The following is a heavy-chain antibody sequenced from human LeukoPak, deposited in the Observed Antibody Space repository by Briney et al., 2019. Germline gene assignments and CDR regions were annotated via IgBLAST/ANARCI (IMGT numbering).Heavy chain of an antibody. V-gene: IGHV4-39*01. D-gene: IGHD1-26*01. CDR2: IYYAGDT. Sequence: SGTLSLTCTVSGGPVSSSSYYWGWVRQSPEKGLECIGTIYYAGDTYYNPSLESRLTISVDTSKNQFSLKLRSVTAADTAVYYCATWDSGRYSQIDNWGQGTLITVSS. J-gene: IGHJ4*02. CDR3: ATWDSGRYSQIDN. CDR1: GGPVSSSSYY.